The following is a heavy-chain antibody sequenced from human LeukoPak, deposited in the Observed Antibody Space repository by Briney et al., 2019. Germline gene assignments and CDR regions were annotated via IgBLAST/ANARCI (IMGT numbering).Heavy chain of an antibody. CDR2: ISGSGGST. Sequence: GGSLRLSCAASGFTFSNYAMTWVRQAPGKGLEWASTISGSGGSTYYPDSVKGRFTISRDNSKNTLYLQMNSLRAEDTAVYYCAVKYYFDYWGQGTLVTVSS. CDR1: GFTFSNYA. J-gene: IGHJ4*02. CDR3: AVKYYFDY. V-gene: IGHV3-23*01.